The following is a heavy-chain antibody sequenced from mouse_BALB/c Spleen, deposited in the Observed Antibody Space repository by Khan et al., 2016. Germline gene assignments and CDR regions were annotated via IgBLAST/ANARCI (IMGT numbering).Heavy chain of an antibody. V-gene: IGHV14-3*02. CDR3: ARSPYDYDVGFAY. Sequence: VQLKESGAELVKPGASVKLSCTASGFNIKDTYMHWVKQRPEQGLGWIGRIDPANGNTKYDPKFQGKATITADTSSNTAYLQLSSLTSEDTAVYYCARSPYDYDVGFAYWGQGTLVTASA. CDR1: GFNIKDTY. J-gene: IGHJ3*01. D-gene: IGHD2-4*01. CDR2: IDPANGNT.